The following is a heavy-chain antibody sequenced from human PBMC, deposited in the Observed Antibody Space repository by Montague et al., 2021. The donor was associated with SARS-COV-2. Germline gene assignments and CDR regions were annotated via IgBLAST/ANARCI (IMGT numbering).Heavy chain of an antibody. D-gene: IGHD3-22*01. V-gene: IGHV4-39*01. J-gene: IGHJ3*02. Sequence: SETLSLTCTVSGGSISSSSYSWGWIRQPPGKGLEWIGSIYYSGSTYYNPSLKSRVTISVDTSKNQFSLKLSSLTAADTAVYYCARFPTSYYYDSKAAPATPDAFDIWGQGTMVTVSS. CDR2: IYYSGST. CDR1: GGSISSSSYS. CDR3: ARFPTSYYYDSKAAPATPDAFDI.